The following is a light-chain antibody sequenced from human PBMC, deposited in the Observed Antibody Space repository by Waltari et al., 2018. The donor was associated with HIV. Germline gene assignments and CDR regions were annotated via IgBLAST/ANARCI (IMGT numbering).Light chain of an antibody. CDR1: SNDVGGYNY. J-gene: IGLJ2*01. Sequence: QSALTQPRSVSGSPGQSVTISCTGTSNDVGGYNYVSWYQQHPGKAPKLMIYEVSKRPSGVPDRFSGSKSGNTASLTVSGLQAEDEADYYCSSYAGSNNVVFGGGTKLTVL. CDR2: EVS. CDR3: SSYAGSNNVV. V-gene: IGLV2-8*01.